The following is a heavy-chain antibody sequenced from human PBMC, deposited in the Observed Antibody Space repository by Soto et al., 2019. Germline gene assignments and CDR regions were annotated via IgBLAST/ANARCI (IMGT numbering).Heavy chain of an antibody. CDR3: ARRDWGSEAFDI. Sequence: SETLSLTCTVSGGSISSSSYYWGWIRQPPGKGLEWIGSIYYSGSTYYNPSLKSRVTISVDTSKNQFSLKLSSVTAADTAVYYCARRDWGSEAFDIWGQGTMVTVSS. D-gene: IGHD7-27*01. CDR1: GGSISSSSYY. J-gene: IGHJ3*02. CDR2: IYYSGST. V-gene: IGHV4-39*01.